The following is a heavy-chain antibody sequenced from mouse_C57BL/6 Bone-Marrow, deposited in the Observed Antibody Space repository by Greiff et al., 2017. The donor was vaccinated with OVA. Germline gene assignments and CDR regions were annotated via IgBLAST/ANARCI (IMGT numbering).Heavy chain of an antibody. Sequence: EVHLVESGGGLVQPGGSLKLSCAASGFTFSDYYMSWVRQTPEKRLEWVAYISNGGGSTYYPDTVKGRFTISRDNAKNTLYLQMSRLKSEDTAMYYCARNNHWYFDVWGTGTTVTVSS. CDR2: ISNGGGST. J-gene: IGHJ1*03. CDR3: ARNNHWYFDV. D-gene: IGHD6-1*01. CDR1: GFTFSDYY. V-gene: IGHV5-12*01.